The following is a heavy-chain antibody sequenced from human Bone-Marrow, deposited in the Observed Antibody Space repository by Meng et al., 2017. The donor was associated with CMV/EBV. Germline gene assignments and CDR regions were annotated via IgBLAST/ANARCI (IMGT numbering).Heavy chain of an antibody. V-gene: IGHV3-30*02. Sequence: GGSLRLSCAASGFTFSAYGMHWVRQAPGKGLEWVSFIRYDGSNTYYADSVKGRFTVSRDNSENTLYLQMNSLGVEDTAVYYCAKDLKITFGGVIVTGLEYWGQGALVTVYS. CDR1: GFTFSAYG. D-gene: IGHD3-16*02. J-gene: IGHJ4*02. CDR2: IRYDGSNT. CDR3: AKDLKITFGGVIVTGLEY.